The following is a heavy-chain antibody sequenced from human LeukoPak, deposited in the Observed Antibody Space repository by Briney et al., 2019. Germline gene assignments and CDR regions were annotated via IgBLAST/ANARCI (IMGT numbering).Heavy chain of an antibody. CDR1: GFTFSDYS. Sequence: GGSLRLSCPASGFTFSDYSMSWVRQAPGKGLECVSSISSSRDYIYYADSVKGRFTISRDNARNSLYLQMNSLRAEDTAVYYCARSRSVSNYKGMDVWGQGTTVTVSS. CDR3: ARSRSVSNYKGMDV. D-gene: IGHD5/OR15-5a*01. J-gene: IGHJ6*02. CDR2: ISSSRDYI. V-gene: IGHV3-21*01.